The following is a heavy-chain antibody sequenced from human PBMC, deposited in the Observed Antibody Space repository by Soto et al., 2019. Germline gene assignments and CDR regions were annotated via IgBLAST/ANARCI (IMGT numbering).Heavy chain of an antibody. CDR2: IIPIFGTA. J-gene: IGHJ6*02. CDR1: GGTFSSYA. D-gene: IGHD3-22*01. CDR3: ARGVEAITMIVVGGYYYYGTDV. V-gene: IGHV1-69*13. Sequence: GASVKVSCKASGGTFSSYAISWVRQAPGQGLEWMGGIIPIFGTANYAQKFQGRVTITADESTSTAYMELSSLRSEDTAVYYCARGVEAITMIVVGGYYYYGTDVWGQGTTVTVSS.